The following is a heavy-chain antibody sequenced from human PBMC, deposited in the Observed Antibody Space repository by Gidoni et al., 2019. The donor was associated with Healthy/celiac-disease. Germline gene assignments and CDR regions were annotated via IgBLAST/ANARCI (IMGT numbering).Heavy chain of an antibody. J-gene: IGHJ6*02. CDR1: GGTFSSYA. Sequence: QVQLVQSGAEVKKPGSSVKVSCKASGGTFSSYAISWVRQAPGQGLEWMGGIIPIFGTANYAQKFQGRVTITADKSTSTAYMELSSLRSEDTAVYYCARGSQAAADYYYYGMDVWGQGTTVTVSS. CDR2: IIPIFGTA. CDR3: ARGSQAAADYYYYGMDV. V-gene: IGHV1-69*06. D-gene: IGHD6-13*01.